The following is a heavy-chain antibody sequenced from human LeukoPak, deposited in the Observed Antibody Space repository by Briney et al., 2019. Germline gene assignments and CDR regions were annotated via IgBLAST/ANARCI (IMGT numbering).Heavy chain of an antibody. V-gene: IGHV3-20*04. J-gene: IGHJ4*02. Sequence: GGSLRLSCAASGFTFDDYGMSWVRQAPGKGLEWVSGINWNGDSTGYADSVKGRFTISRDNSKNTLYLQMNSLRAEDTAVYYCAKDEYYYGSGSYYNFDYWGQGTLVTVSS. CDR2: INWNGDST. CDR3: AKDEYYYGSGSYYNFDY. D-gene: IGHD3-10*01. CDR1: GFTFDDYG.